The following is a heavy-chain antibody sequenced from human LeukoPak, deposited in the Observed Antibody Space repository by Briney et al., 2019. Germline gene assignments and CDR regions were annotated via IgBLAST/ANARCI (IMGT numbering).Heavy chain of an antibody. CDR2: IYYSGST. V-gene: IGHV4-39*01. CDR3: ARHPYYSNYVDAFDI. J-gene: IGHJ3*02. Sequence: KTSETLSLTCTVSGGSISSSSYYWGWTRQPPGKGLEWIGSIYYSGSTYYNPSLKSRVTISVDTSKNQFSLKLSSVTAADTAVYYCARHPYYSNYVDAFDIWGQGTMVTVPS. CDR1: GGSISSSSYY. D-gene: IGHD4-11*01.